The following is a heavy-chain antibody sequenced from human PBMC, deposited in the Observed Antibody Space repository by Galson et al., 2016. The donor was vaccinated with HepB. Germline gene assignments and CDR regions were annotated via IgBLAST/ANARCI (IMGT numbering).Heavy chain of an antibody. V-gene: IGHV4-59*01. D-gene: IGHD4-17*01. CDR1: GGSISRYY. Sequence: SETLSLTCTVSGGSISRYYWSWIRQPPGKGLEWIGYVYDSGSTEYNPSLKSRVTISVDTSKHQFSLKLGSVTAADTAVYYGARGARPLGPVTHRRGHLGCWGQGTLVTVTS. CDR3: ARGARPLGPVTHRRGHLGC. J-gene: IGHJ4*02. CDR2: VYDSGST.